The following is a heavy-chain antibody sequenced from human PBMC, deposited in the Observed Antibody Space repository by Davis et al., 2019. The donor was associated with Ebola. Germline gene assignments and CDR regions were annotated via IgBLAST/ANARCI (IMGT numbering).Heavy chain of an antibody. Sequence: KVSCKASGYSFTSHWIGWVRQMPGKGLEWMGIIYTGDSDTRYSPSFRGQVTISADKSMKTAFLQWSSLKASDSGMYYCASLRRTITGMDDGFDIWGQGTMVTVSS. J-gene: IGHJ3*02. CDR2: IYTGDSDT. V-gene: IGHV5-51*01. CDR1: GYSFTSHW. CDR3: ASLRRTITGMDDGFDI. D-gene: IGHD2-8*02.